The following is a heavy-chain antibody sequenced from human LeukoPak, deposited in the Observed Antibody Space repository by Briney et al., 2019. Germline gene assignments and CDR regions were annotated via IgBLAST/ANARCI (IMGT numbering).Heavy chain of an antibody. CDR1: GFTFSSYG. J-gene: IGHJ4*02. CDR3: ARPNQWLVYYFDY. CDR2: ILYDGSNK. V-gene: IGHV3-30*03. Sequence: GGSLRLSCAASGFTFSSYGMQWIRQAPGKGLEWVAVILYDGSNKYYADSVKGRFTISRDNSKNTLYLEMNSLRVDDTAVYYCARPNQWLVYYFDYWGQGTLVTVSS. D-gene: IGHD6-19*01.